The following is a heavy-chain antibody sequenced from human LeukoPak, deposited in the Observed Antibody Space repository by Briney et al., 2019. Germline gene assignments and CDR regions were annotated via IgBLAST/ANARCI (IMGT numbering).Heavy chain of an antibody. J-gene: IGHJ4*02. CDR3: ARGGYCSGGSCNPLSYYFDY. CDR2: IIPIFVTA. D-gene: IGHD2-15*01. V-gene: IGHV1-69*13. Sequence: SVKVSCTASGGTFGSYAISWVRQAPGQGLEGMGGIIPIFVTANYAQKFQGRVTITADESTSTAYMELSSLRSEDTAVYYCARGGYCSGGSCNPLSYYFDYWGQGTLVTVSS. CDR1: GGTFGSYA.